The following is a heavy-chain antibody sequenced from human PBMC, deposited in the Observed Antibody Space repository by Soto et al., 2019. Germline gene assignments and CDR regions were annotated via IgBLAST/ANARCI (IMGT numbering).Heavy chain of an antibody. CDR3: ARPALLVSTFDY. CDR2: IWHDGTNK. V-gene: IGHV3-33*01. D-gene: IGHD5-12*01. J-gene: IGHJ4*02. CDR1: GFTFSDYA. Sequence: QEQLVESGGGVVQPGRSLRLSCAASGFTFSDYAMHWVRQAPGKGLEWVAVIWHDGTNKYYADSVKGRFTISRDNSKNTLYLQMNSLRAEDTDVYYWARPALLVSTFDYWGQGTVVTVSS.